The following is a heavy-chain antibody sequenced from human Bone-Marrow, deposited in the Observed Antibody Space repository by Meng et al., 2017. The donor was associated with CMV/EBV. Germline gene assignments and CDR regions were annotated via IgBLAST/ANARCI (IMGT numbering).Heavy chain of an antibody. CDR2: IFYNGST. J-gene: IGHJ5*02. CDR1: GGSIRNYY. D-gene: IGHD6-13*01. Sequence: SETLSLTCTVAGGSIRNYYWSWIRQPPGRALEWIGFIFYNGSTNYNPSLKSRVTISVDTSKKQFSLKLNSVTAADTAVYYCARHGRGQQLVGGNWFDPWGQGTLVTVSS. V-gene: IGHV4-59*01. CDR3: ARHGRGQQLVGGNWFDP.